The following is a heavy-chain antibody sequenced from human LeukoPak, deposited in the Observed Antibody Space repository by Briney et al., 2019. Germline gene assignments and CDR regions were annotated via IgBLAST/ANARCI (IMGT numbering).Heavy chain of an antibody. V-gene: IGHV4-61*01. J-gene: IGHJ5*02. CDR2: ILKTGST. Sequence: SETLSLTCTVSRGSVSSGSFYWSWIRQPPGRGLERIDYILKTGSTNYNPSLMSRVSFSVDTSKNQLSLKLTSVTAADTAVYYCARGNWGSVPFAPWGQGTLVTVSS. D-gene: IGHD7-27*01. CDR3: ARGNWGSVPFAP. CDR1: RGSVSSGSFY.